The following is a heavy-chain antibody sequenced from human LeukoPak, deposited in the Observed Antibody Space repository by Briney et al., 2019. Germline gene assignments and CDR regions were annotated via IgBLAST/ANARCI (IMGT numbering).Heavy chain of an antibody. CDR2: IIPILGIA. CDR1: GGTFSSYT. Sequence: SVKVSCKASGGTFSSYTISWVRQAPGQGLEWVGRIIPILGIANYAQKFQGRVTITADKSTSTAYMELSSLRSEDTAVYYCARSSGTIYHFDYWGQGTLVTVSS. V-gene: IGHV1-69*02. J-gene: IGHJ4*02. CDR3: ARSSGTIYHFDY. D-gene: IGHD3-3*01.